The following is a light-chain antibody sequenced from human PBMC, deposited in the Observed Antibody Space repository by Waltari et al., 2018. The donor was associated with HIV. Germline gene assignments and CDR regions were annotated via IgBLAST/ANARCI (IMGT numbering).Light chain of an antibody. J-gene: IGKJ4*01. CDR2: WAS. CDR1: QSVLSNSNHKNY. V-gene: IGKV4-1*01. CDR3: QQYYTTPPALT. Sequence: IVMTQSPAPLAVSLGERATIHCKSSQSVLSNSNHKNYLAWYRQKPRQPPKLLIYWASTRESGVPDRFNGSGSGTDFTRTISSLQAEDVAVYFCQQYYTTPPALTFGGGTRVEIK.